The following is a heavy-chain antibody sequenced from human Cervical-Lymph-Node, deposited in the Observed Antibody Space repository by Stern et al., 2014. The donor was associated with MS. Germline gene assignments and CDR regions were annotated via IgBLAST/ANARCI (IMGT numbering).Heavy chain of an antibody. CDR1: GFTFSSYA. J-gene: IGHJ4*02. CDR3: ARDLIAAAGTVDY. Sequence: VQLVQSGGGVVQPGRSLRLSCAASGFTFSSYAMHWVRQATGKGLEWVAVISYDGSNKYYADSVKGRFTISRDNSKNTLYLQMNSLRAEDTAVYYCARDLIAAAGTVDYWGQGTLVTVSS. V-gene: IGHV3-30*16. CDR2: ISYDGSNK. D-gene: IGHD6-13*01.